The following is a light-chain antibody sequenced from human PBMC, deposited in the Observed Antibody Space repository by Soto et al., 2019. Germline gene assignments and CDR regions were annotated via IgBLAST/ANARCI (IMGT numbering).Light chain of an antibody. Sequence: EIVMTQTPATLSVSPGDGATLSCRASQSVNSHLTWYQQKPGQAPRLLIYEVFTRATGIPARFSGSGSGTEVTPTISSLQSGDSAVYYRQQYSSWSPLTFGGGTKVEI. CDR1: QSVNSH. CDR2: EVF. J-gene: IGKJ4*01. CDR3: QQYSSWSPLT. V-gene: IGKV3-15*01.